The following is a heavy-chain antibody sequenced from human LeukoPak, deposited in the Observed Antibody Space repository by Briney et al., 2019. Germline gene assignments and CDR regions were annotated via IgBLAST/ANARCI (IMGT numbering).Heavy chain of an antibody. V-gene: IGHV3-21*01. CDR1: GFTFSSYS. CDR2: ISSSSSYI. Sequence: GGSLRLSCAASGFTFSSYSMNWVRQAPGKGLERVSSISSSSSYIYYADSVKGRFTISRDNAKNSLYLQMNSLRAEDTAVYYCARDAAARPGGRGPPEVVYYFDYWAQGPLVTVSS. D-gene: IGHD6-13*01. J-gene: IGHJ4*02. CDR3: ARDAAARPGGRGPPEVVYYFDY.